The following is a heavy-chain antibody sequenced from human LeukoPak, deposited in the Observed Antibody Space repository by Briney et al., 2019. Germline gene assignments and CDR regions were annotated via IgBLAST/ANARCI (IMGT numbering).Heavy chain of an antibody. V-gene: IGHV4-59*02. J-gene: IGHJ4*02. CDR1: GGSVTDYY. Sequence: SETLSLTCTVSGGSVTDYYWSWIRQSPGKGLEWIGYIYYTGTSYNPSLKSRVSISADTSKNQFSLKLISVTAADTAVYYCASRKLGNDYWGQGTLVTVSS. CDR2: IYYTGT. D-gene: IGHD7-27*01. CDR3: ASRKLGNDY.